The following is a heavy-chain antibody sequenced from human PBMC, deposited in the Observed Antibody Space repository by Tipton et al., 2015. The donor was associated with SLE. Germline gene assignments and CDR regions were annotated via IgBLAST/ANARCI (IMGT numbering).Heavy chain of an antibody. D-gene: IGHD2-15*01. J-gene: IGHJ5*02. CDR2: INHSGST. CDR3: ARGHPYCSGGSCYSRWFDP. Sequence: TLSLTCAVYGGSFSGYYWSWIRQPPGKGLEWIGEINHSGSTNYNPSLKSRLTISVDTSKNQFSLKLSSVTAADTAVYYCARGHPYCSGGSCYSRWFDPWGQGTLVTVSS. CDR1: GGSFSGYY. V-gene: IGHV4-34*01.